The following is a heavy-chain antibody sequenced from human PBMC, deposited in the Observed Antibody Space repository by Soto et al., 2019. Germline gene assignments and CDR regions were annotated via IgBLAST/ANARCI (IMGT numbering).Heavy chain of an antibody. CDR3: ARSGGPGSDDKGYDGMDV. J-gene: IGHJ6*02. Sequence: CKASGYTFTSYYIPWVRQAPGQGLEWMGVIHPGAGSTRYAQKLQGRITMARDTSTSTVYMELSSLRSEDTAVYYCARSGGPGSDDKGYDGMDVWGQGTTVTVSS. CDR2: IHPGAGST. CDR1: GYTFTSYY. V-gene: IGHV1-46*01. D-gene: IGHD3-10*01.